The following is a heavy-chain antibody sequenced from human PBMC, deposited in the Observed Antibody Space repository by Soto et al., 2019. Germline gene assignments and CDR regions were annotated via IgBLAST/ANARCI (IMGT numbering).Heavy chain of an antibody. J-gene: IGHJ4*02. CDR2: IIPIFGTA. CDR1: GGGFSSYA. Sequence: ASVKVSFKASGGGFSSYAISWVRQAPGQGLEWMGGIIPIFGTANYAQKFQGRVTITADESTSTAYMELSSLRSEDTAVYYCARERFIAADGIAYFDYWGQGTMVTVSS. CDR3: ARERFIAADGIAYFDY. V-gene: IGHV1-69*13. D-gene: IGHD6-13*01.